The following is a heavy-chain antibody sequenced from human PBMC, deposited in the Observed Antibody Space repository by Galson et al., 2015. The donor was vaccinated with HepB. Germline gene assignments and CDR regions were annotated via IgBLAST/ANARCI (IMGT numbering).Heavy chain of an antibody. CDR2: ISGSGGST. CDR3: AKALAVAGYYFDY. CDR1: GFTFSSYA. D-gene: IGHD6-19*01. Sequence: SLRLSCAASGFTFSSYAMSWVRQAPGKGLEWVSAISGSGGSTYYADSVKGRFTISRDNSKNTLYLQMSSLRAEDTAVYYCAKALAVAGYYFDYWGQGTLVTVSS. V-gene: IGHV3-23*01. J-gene: IGHJ4*02.